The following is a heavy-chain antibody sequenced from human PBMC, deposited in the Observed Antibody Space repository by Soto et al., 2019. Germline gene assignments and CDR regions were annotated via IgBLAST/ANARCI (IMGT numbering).Heavy chain of an antibody. CDR1: GGTFSSYA. CDR2: IIPIFGTA. J-gene: IGHJ6*02. V-gene: IGHV1-69*01. Sequence: QVQLVQSGAEVKKPGSSVKVSCKASGGTFSSYAISWVRQAPGQGLEWMGGIIPIFGTANYAQKFQGRVTITADESTSTAYMELSSLRSEDTAVYYCASVRIAASYYYYCYGMDVWGQGTTVTVSS. D-gene: IGHD6-13*01. CDR3: ASVRIAASYYYYCYGMDV.